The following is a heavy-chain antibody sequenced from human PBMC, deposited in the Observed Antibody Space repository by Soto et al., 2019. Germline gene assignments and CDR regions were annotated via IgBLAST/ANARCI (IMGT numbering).Heavy chain of an antibody. Sequence: QVQLVESGGGVVQPGRSLRLSCAASGFTFSSYGMHWVRQAPGKGLEWVAVIWYDGSNKYYADSVKGRFTISRDNSKNTLSLQMNSLRAEDTAVYYCAIAHWGDGYVDYWGQGTLVTVSS. V-gene: IGHV3-33*01. CDR2: IWYDGSNK. CDR1: GFTFSSYG. CDR3: AIAHWGDGYVDY. J-gene: IGHJ4*02. D-gene: IGHD3-10*01.